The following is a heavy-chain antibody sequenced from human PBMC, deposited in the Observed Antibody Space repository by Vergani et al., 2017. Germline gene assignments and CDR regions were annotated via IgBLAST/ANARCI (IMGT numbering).Heavy chain of an antibody. CDR2: IQHSGDT. V-gene: IGHV4-38-2*01. D-gene: IGHD3-10*01. CDR1: DSSIMTNPY. CDR3: ARHRGSGGVFPSSYFYVMDV. J-gene: IGHJ6*02. Sequence: QVQLQESGPGLVKPSETLTLTCDVSDSSIMTNPYWGWFRQSPGKGLEWIGCIQHSGDTHYNSSLKSRVSISIVSSSKFSLSLTSVTAADTAIYYCARHRGSGGVFPSSYFYVMDVWGHGTTVTVSS.